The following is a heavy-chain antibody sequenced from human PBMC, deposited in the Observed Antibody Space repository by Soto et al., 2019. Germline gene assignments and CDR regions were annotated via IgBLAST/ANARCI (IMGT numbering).Heavy chain of an antibody. Sequence: ASVKVSCKASGYTFTSYGISWVRQAPGQGLEWMGWISADNGNTNHAQNLQGRVTMTTDTSTSTAYMELRSLRSDDTAVYYCASDFRYCSGGSCYPKYHYGMDVWGQGTTVTVSS. V-gene: IGHV1-18*01. CDR3: ASDFRYCSGGSCYPKYHYGMDV. D-gene: IGHD2-15*01. CDR2: ISADNGNT. CDR1: GYTFTSYG. J-gene: IGHJ6*02.